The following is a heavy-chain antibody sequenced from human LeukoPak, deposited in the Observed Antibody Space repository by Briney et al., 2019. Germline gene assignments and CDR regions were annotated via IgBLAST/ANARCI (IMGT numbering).Heavy chain of an antibody. CDR1: GYTFTSYY. V-gene: IGHV1-46*01. CDR3: ARDSDPRSGYSYGYLDAFDI. Sequence: GASVKVSCKASGYTFTSYYMHWVRQAPGQGLEWMGIIHPSGGSTSYAQKFQGRVTMTRDTSTSKVYMELSSLRSEDTAVYYCARDSDPRSGYSYGYLDAFDIWGQGTMVTVSS. J-gene: IGHJ3*02. D-gene: IGHD5-18*01. CDR2: IHPSGGST.